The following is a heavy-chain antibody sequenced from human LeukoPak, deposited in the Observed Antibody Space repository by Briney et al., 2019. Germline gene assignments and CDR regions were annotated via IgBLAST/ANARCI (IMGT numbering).Heavy chain of an antibody. V-gene: IGHV4-39*07. J-gene: IGHJ5*02. D-gene: IGHD6-6*01. CDR3: ARRRLVHNWFDP. CDR2: IYYSGST. CDR1: GGSISSSSHY. Sequence: PSETLSLTCTVSGGSISSSSHYWGWIRQPPGKGLEWIGSIYYSGSTYYNPSLKSRVTISVDTSKNQFSLKLSSVTAADTAVYYCARRRLVHNWFDPWGQGTLVTVSS.